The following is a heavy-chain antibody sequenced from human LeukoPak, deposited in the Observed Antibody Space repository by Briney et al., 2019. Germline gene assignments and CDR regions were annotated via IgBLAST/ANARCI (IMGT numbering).Heavy chain of an antibody. CDR3: ARGGPYDILTGYDFDY. D-gene: IGHD3-9*01. CDR1: GGSFSGYY. CDR2: INHSGST. Sequence: PSETLSPTCAVYGGSFSGYYWSWIRQPPGKGLEWIGEINHSGSTNYNPSLKSRVTISVDTSKNQFSLKLSSVTATDTAVYYCARGGPYDILTGYDFDYWGQGTLVTVSS. J-gene: IGHJ4*02. V-gene: IGHV4-34*01.